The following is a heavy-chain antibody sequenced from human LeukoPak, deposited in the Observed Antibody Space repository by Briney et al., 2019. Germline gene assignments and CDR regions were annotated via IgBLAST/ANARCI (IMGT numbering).Heavy chain of an antibody. CDR1: GFRVTNDY. D-gene: IGHD6-13*01. CDR3: ATDVRSSPLGF. J-gene: IGHJ4*01. Sequence: GGSLRLSCAVSGFRVTNDYMNWVRQAPGKGLEWVSIIYSGGSTYYADSVKGRFTISRDSSNNTLFLQMTNLRADDSGLYYCATDVRSSPLGFWGHGTLVTVSS. V-gene: IGHV3-66*01. CDR2: IYSGGST.